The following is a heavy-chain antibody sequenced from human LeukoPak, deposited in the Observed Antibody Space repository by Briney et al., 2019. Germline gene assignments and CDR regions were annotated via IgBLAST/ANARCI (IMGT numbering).Heavy chain of an antibody. CDR1: GLTFSSYW. CDR2: IKQDGSEK. V-gene: IGHV3-7*04. J-gene: IGHJ6*03. Sequence: GGSLRLSCAASGLTFSSYWMSWVRQAPGKGLEWVANIKQDGSEKYYVDSVKGRFTISRDNAKNSLYLQMNSLRAEDTAVYYCARACYMDVWGKGTTVTVSS. CDR3: ARACYMDV.